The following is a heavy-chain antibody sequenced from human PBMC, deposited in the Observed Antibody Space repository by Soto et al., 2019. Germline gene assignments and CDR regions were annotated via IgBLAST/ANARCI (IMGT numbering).Heavy chain of an antibody. V-gene: IGHV4-34*01. Sequence: XXTLSLPFAVYGGSFSGYYWGWIRQPPGKGLEWIGEINHSGSTNYNPSLKSRVTISVDTSKNQFSLKLSYVTAADTAVYYCARGGGDYYMDVWDKGTTVTVSS. D-gene: IGHD3-16*01. CDR3: ARGGGDYYMDV. CDR2: INHSGST. CDR1: GGSFSGYY. J-gene: IGHJ6*03.